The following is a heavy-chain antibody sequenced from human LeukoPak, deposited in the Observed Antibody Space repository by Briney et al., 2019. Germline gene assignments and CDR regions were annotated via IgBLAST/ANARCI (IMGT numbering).Heavy chain of an antibody. J-gene: IGHJ4*02. CDR3: ARELAYSDY. D-gene: IGHD4-11*01. Sequence: GGSLRLSCAASGFTFSSYAMNWVRQAPGKGLEWVSSISRSSNYIYYADSVKGRFTISRDNAKNSLYLQMNSLKAEDTAVYYCARELAYSDYWGQGTLVTVSS. CDR2: ISRSSNYI. V-gene: IGHV3-21*01. CDR1: GFTFSSYA.